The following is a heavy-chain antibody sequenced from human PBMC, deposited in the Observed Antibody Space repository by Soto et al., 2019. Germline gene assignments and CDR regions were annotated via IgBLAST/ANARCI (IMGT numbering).Heavy chain of an antibody. CDR1: GITFANYA. V-gene: IGHV3-23*01. Sequence: EVQLLESGGGLVQPGGSLRLSCAASGITFANYAMTWVRQAPGKGQEWVSGISGSGGSTYYADSVKGRFTISRDNSKDTLYLQMNNLRAEDTAVYYCAKVLTSGSWGQGTLVTVSS. J-gene: IGHJ5*02. CDR3: AKVLTSGS. CDR2: ISGSGGST. D-gene: IGHD3-10*01.